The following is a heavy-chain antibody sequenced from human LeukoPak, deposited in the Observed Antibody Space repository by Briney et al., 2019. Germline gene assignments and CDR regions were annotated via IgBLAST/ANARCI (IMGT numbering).Heavy chain of an antibody. CDR2: IKQDGSEK. V-gene: IGHV3-7*01. D-gene: IGHD6-13*01. CDR1: GFTFSRCW. J-gene: IGHJ6*02. CDR3: ARDRDDPWHSSSWHYGMDV. Sequence: DPGGSLRLSCAASGFTFSRCWMSWVRQAPGKGLEWVANIKQDGSEKYYVDSVKGRFSISRDNAKSSLYLQMNSLTAEDTAVYYCARDRDDPWHSSSWHYGMDVWGQGTTVTVSS.